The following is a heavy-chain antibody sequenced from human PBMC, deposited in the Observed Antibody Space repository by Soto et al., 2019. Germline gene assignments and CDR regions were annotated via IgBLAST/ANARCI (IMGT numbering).Heavy chain of an antibody. J-gene: IGHJ4*02. CDR2: IFYSGST. Sequence: QVQLQESGPGLVTPSQTLSLTCTVSGDSISSGNYYWSWIRQHPGKGLEWIGYIFYSGSTYYNPALHSRVTISVDTSRNQFSRRLSSVTAADTAVYYCARGGSGDIVVGAPIDYWGQGTLVTVSS. D-gene: IGHD2-15*01. CDR3: ARGGSGDIVVGAPIDY. CDR1: GDSISSGNYY. V-gene: IGHV4-31*03.